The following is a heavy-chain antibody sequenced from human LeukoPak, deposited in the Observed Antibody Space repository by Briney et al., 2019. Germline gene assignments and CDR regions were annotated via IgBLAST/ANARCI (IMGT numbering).Heavy chain of an antibody. Sequence: GRSLRLSCAASGFTFSSYWMHWVRQAPGKGLVWVSRINTDGSSTSYADSVKGRFTISRDNAKNTLYLQMNSLRAEDTAVYYCARQYGFWSGYYTPASNWFDPWGQGTLVTVSS. D-gene: IGHD3-3*01. CDR3: ARQYGFWSGYYTPASNWFDP. CDR1: GFTFSSYW. CDR2: INTDGSST. V-gene: IGHV3-74*01. J-gene: IGHJ5*02.